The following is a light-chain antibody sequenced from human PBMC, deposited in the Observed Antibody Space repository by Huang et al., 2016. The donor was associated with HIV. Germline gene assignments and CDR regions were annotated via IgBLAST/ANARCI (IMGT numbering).Light chain of an antibody. V-gene: IGKV3-15*01. CDR2: GAS. J-gene: IGKJ1*01. Sequence: EIVMTQSPATLSVSPGERATLSCRASQSITNNLAWYQQKPGQPPRLLIHGASTRATGIPEFTLSISSLQSEDFAVYYCQQYNNWPPWTFGQGTKVEF. CDR3: QQYNNWPPWT. CDR1: QSITNN.